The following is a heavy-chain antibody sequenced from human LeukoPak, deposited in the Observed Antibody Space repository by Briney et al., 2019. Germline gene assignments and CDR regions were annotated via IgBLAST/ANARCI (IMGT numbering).Heavy chain of an antibody. CDR2: FSGSGGST. CDR3: AKETLAVTSYFDY. D-gene: IGHD4-17*01. J-gene: IGHJ4*02. Sequence: GGSLRLSCAASGFPFSSYAMSRVRQAPGKGLEWVSAFSGSGGSTFYADSVKGRFTISRDNSKNTLYLQMNSLRAEDTAVYYCAKETLAVTSYFDYWGQGTLVTVSS. V-gene: IGHV3-23*01. CDR1: GFPFSSYA.